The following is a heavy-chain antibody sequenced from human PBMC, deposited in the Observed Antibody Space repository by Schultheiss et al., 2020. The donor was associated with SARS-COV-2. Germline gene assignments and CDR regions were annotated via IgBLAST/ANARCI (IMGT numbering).Heavy chain of an antibody. Sequence: GESLKISCAASGFTFSSYWMSWVRQAPGKGLEWVANIKQDGSEKYYADSVKGRFTISRDNSKNTLYLQMNSLRAEDTAVYYCARDYRDDFWSGYIDYWGQGTLVTVSS. CDR2: IKQDGSEK. D-gene: IGHD3-3*01. V-gene: IGHV3-7*01. CDR1: GFTFSSYW. J-gene: IGHJ4*02. CDR3: ARDYRDDFWSGYIDY.